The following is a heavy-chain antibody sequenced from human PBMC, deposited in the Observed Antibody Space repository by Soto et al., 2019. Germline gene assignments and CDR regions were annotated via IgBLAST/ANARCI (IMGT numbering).Heavy chain of an antibody. Sequence: QVQLVESGGGVVQPGRSLRLSCAASGFTFSSYAMHWVRQAPGKGLEWVAVISYDGSNKYYADSVKGRFTISRDNSKNTLYLQMNSLRAEDTAVYYCAREEESSSWYGGLDYWGQGTLVTVSS. J-gene: IGHJ4*02. V-gene: IGHV3-30-3*01. CDR3: AREEESSSWYGGLDY. D-gene: IGHD6-13*01. CDR2: ISYDGSNK. CDR1: GFTFSSYA.